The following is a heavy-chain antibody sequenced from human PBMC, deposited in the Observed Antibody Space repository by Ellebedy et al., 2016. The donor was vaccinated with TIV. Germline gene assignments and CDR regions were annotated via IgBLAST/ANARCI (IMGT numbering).Heavy chain of an antibody. V-gene: IGHV3-23*01. J-gene: IGHJ4*02. CDR2: ISGSGDYT. CDR3: AKREMIRDTTGAPAPLFDL. CDR1: GFTVSNNY. D-gene: IGHD1-26*01. Sequence: PGGSLRLSCAASGFTVSNNYMSWVRQAPGKGLEWVSVISGSGDYTNYADSVKGRFTISRDNSKNTLYLQMNSLRAEDTAVYFCAKREMIRDTTGAPAPLFDLWGQGTLVTVSA.